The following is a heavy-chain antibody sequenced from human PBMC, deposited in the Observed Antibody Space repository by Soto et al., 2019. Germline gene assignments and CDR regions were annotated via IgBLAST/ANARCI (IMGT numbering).Heavy chain of an antibody. CDR2: ISAYNGNT. Sequence: QVQLVQSGAEVKKPGASVKVSCKASGYTFTSYGISWVRQAPGQGLEWMGWISAYNGNTNYAQKLQGRVTMTTDTSTSTAYMELRSLRSDDTAVYYCARSTSILVRGAIIPDAFDIWGQGTMVTVSS. J-gene: IGHJ3*02. D-gene: IGHD3-10*01. CDR3: ARSTSILVRGAIIPDAFDI. V-gene: IGHV1-18*01. CDR1: GYTFTSYG.